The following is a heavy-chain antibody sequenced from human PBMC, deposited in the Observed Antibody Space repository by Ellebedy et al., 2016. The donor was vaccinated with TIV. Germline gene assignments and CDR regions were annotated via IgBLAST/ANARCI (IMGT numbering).Heavy chain of an antibody. CDR1: GFTFSSYW. D-gene: IGHD2-2*01. V-gene: IGHV3-7*01. CDR3: ARDFDCSSATCYDGGFDY. CDR2: IKQAGSEK. J-gene: IGHJ4*02. Sequence: GESLKISCAASGFTFSSYWMSWVRQAPGKGLEWVANIKQAGSEKYYVDSVKGRFTISSDNAKNSLYLQMNSLRAEDTAVYYCARDFDCSSATCYDGGFDYWGQGTLVTVSS.